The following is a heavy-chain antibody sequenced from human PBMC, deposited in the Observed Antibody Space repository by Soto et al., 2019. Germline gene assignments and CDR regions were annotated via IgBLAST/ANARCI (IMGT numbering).Heavy chain of an antibody. J-gene: IGHJ5*02. CDR3: AKASGYSSGWYAYNWFDP. CDR2: ISGSGGST. Sequence: QAGGSLRLSCAASGFTFSSYAMSWVRQAPGKGLEWVSAISGSGGSTYYADSVKGRFTISRDNSKNTLYLQMNSLRAEDTAVYYCAKASGYSSGWYAYNWFDPWGQGTLVTVSS. CDR1: GFTFSSYA. D-gene: IGHD6-19*01. V-gene: IGHV3-23*01.